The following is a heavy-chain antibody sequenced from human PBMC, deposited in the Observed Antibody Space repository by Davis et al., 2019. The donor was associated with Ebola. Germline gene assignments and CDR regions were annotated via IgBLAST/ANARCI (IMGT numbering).Heavy chain of an antibody. CDR2: INHSGST. J-gene: IGHJ5*02. D-gene: IGHD3-3*01. CDR3: AREGEFYDFWSGYNWFDP. CDR1: GLTFSNAW. Sequence: GSLRLSCAASGLTFSNAWMSWVRQPPGKGLEWIGEINHSGSTNYNPSLKSRVTISVDTSKNQFSLKLSSVTAADTAVYYCAREGEFYDFWSGYNWFDPWGQGTLVTVSS. V-gene: IGHV4-34*01.